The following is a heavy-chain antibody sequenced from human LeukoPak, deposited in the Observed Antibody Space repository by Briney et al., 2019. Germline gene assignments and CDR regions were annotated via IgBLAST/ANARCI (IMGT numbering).Heavy chain of an antibody. CDR2: ISYDGSNK. V-gene: IGHV3-30*04. J-gene: IGHJ6*02. CDR1: GFTFSSYA. Sequence: GGSLRLSCAASGFTFSSYAMHWVRQAPGKGLEWVAVISYDGSNKYYADSVKGRFTISRDNSKNTLYLQMNSLRAEDTAVYYCASTRRYFDWFLSDYYFGMDVWGQGTLVTVSS. CDR3: ASTRRYFDWFLSDYYFGMDV. D-gene: IGHD3-9*01.